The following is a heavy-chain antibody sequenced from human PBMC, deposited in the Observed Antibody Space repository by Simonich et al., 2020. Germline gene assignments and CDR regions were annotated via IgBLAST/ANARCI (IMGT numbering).Heavy chain of an antibody. CDR2: VEPEYSET. D-gene: IGHD6-6*01. V-gene: IGHV1-69-2*01. Sequence: EVQLVQSGAEVKKPGATVKISCKVSGYNFNDYYMNWVQQAPGKGLGWMGLVEPEYSETLYAEKFQGRVTITAETSTDTAYMELSSLRSEDTAVYYCATGFEYSSSSWAFDIWGQGTMVTVSS. J-gene: IGHJ3*02. CDR1: GYNFNDYY. CDR3: ATGFEYSSSSWAFDI.